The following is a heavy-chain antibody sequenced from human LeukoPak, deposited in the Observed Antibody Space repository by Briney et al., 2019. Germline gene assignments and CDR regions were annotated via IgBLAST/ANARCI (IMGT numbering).Heavy chain of an antibody. CDR1: GFTFSSYA. J-gene: IGHJ4*02. V-gene: IGHV3-23*01. CDR2: ISGSGGST. Sequence: GGSLRLSCAASGFTFSSYAMSWVRQAPGKGLEWVSAISGSGGSTYYADSVKGRFTISRDNSKNTLYLQMNSLRAEDTAVYYCAKWDTYYDSSGYYFYWGQGTLVTVSS. D-gene: IGHD3-22*01. CDR3: AKWDTYYDSSGYYFY.